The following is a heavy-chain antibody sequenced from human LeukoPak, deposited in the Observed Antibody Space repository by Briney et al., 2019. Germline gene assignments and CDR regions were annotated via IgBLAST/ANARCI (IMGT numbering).Heavy chain of an antibody. CDR2: IYYSVNT. D-gene: IGHD5-18*01. CDR1: GASISRSSYY. V-gene: IGHV4-39*01. J-gene: IGHJ4*02. CDR3: AIIHGYNYGYRVDY. Sequence: SETLSLTCTVSGASISRSSYYWGWLRQSPGKGLEWIGNIYYSVNTYYNPSLKSRVTISVDTSKNQFSLNLISVTAADTAVYYCAIIHGYNYGYRVDYWGQGNLVTVSS.